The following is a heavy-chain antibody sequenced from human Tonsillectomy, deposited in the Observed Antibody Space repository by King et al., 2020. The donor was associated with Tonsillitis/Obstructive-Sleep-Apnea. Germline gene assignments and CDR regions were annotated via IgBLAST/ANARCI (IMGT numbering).Heavy chain of an antibody. J-gene: IGHJ3*02. Sequence: VQLVESGGGLVQPGGSLRLSCAASGFTFSSYEMNWVRQAPGMGLEWVSYISSSGSTIYYADSVKGRFTISRDNAKNSLYLQMNSLRAEDTAVYYCARVWGYCSSTSCRASDAFDIWGQGTMVTVSS. D-gene: IGHD2-2*01. CDR3: ARVWGYCSSTSCRASDAFDI. CDR1: GFTFSSYE. V-gene: IGHV3-48*03. CDR2: ISSSGSTI.